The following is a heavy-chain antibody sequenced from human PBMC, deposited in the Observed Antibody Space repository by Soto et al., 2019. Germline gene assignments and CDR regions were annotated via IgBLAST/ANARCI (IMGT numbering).Heavy chain of an antibody. Sequence: SVKVSCKASGFTFTSSAVQWVRQARGQRLEWIGWIVVGSGNTNYAQKFQERVTITRDMSTSTAYMELSSLRSEDTAVYYCAADIYGGNAYAFDIWGQGTMVTV. J-gene: IGHJ3*02. D-gene: IGHD2-15*01. V-gene: IGHV1-58*01. CDR2: IVVGSGNT. CDR3: AADIYGGNAYAFDI. CDR1: GFTFTSSA.